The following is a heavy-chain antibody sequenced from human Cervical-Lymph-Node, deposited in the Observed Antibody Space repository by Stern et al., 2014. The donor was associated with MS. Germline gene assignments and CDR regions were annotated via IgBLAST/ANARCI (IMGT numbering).Heavy chain of an antibody. Sequence: VQLVESGGGVVQPGRSLRLSCAASGFTFSSYGMHWVRQAPGKGLAWVAVIWYDGSEKYYADSMKGRFTISRDNSKNTLYLQMNSLRAEDTAVYYCARDEGIGGYFDYWGQGTLVTVSS. CDR2: IWYDGSEK. CDR3: ARDEGIGGYFDY. CDR1: GFTFSSYG. V-gene: IGHV3-33*01. J-gene: IGHJ4*02. D-gene: IGHD1-26*01.